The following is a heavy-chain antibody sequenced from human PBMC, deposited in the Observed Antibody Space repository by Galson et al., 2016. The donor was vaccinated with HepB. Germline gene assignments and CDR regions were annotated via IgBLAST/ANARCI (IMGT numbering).Heavy chain of an antibody. J-gene: IGHJ4*02. CDR1: GFTFSSCA. Sequence: SLRLSCAASGFTFSSCAMTWVRQAPGKGLEWISAITTYGGTYYAGPGKGRFTISRDNSKNTVYLQMNSLRAEDTALYYCAKEFLGVSGGTAGFDHWGQGALVSVSS. CDR2: ITTYGGT. V-gene: IGHV3-23*01. D-gene: IGHD2-15*01. CDR3: AKEFLGVSGGTAGFDH.